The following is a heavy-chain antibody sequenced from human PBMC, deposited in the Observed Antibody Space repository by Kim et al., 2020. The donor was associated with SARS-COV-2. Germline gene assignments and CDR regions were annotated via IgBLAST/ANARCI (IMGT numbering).Heavy chain of an antibody. Sequence: ASVKVSCKASGYTFTSYAMHWMRQAPGQRLEWMGWINAGNGNTKYSQKFQGRVTITRDTSASTAYMELSSLRSEDTAVYYCARGGYCSSTSCPPRYYYYYGMDVWGQGTTVTVSS. CDR1: GYTFTSYA. CDR2: INAGNGNT. CDR3: ARGGYCSSTSCPPRYYYYYGMDV. J-gene: IGHJ6*02. V-gene: IGHV1-3*01. D-gene: IGHD2-2*01.